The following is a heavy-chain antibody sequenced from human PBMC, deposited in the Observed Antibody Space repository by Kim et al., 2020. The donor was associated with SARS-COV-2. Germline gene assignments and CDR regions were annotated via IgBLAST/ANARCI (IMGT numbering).Heavy chain of an antibody. D-gene: IGHD2-2*03. Sequence: GGSLRLSCAASGFTFSSYGMHWVRQAPGKGLEWVAVISYDGSNKYYADSVKGRFTISRDNSKNTLYLQMNSLRAEDTAVYYCAKEIGYCSSTSCWGYMDVWGKGTTVTVSS. J-gene: IGHJ6*03. CDR1: GFTFSSYG. V-gene: IGHV3-30*18. CDR3: AKEIGYCSSTSCWGYMDV. CDR2: ISYDGSNK.